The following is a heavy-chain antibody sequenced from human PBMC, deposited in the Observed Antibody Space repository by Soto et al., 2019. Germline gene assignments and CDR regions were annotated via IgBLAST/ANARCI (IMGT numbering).Heavy chain of an antibody. CDR1: GGSISSYY. V-gene: IGHV4-59*01. Sequence: QVQLQESGPGLVKPSETLSLTCTVPGGSISSYYWSWIRQPPGKGLEWIGYIYYSGRTNYNPSLKSRVTISVDTAKNQFSLKLSSVTAADTAVYYCARVVRGIDYWGQGTLVTVSS. J-gene: IGHJ4*02. D-gene: IGHD3-16*01. CDR3: ARVVRGIDY. CDR2: IYYSGRT.